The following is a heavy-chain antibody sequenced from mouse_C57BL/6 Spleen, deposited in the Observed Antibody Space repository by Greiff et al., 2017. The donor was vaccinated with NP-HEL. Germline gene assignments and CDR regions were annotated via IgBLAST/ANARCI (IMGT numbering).Heavy chain of an antibody. Sequence: EVKVVESGGDLVKPGGSLKLSCAASGFTFSSYGMSWVRQTPDKRLEWVATISSGGSYTYYPDSVKGRFTISRDNAKNTLYLQMSSLKSEDTAMYYCAREASSGYWFAYWGQGTLVTVSA. J-gene: IGHJ3*01. CDR2: ISSGGSYT. V-gene: IGHV5-6*01. D-gene: IGHD3-2*02. CDR3: AREASSGYWFAY. CDR1: GFTFSSYG.